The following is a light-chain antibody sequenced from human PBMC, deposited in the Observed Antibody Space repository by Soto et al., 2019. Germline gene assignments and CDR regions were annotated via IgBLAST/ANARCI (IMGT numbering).Light chain of an antibody. CDR1: QSISSW. CDR3: QQYNSYPGT. CDR2: KAS. V-gene: IGKV1-5*03. J-gene: IGKJ2*01. Sequence: DFQMTQSPSTLSASVGDRVTITCRASQSISSWLAWYQQKPGKAPKLLIYKASSLESGVPSRFSGSGSGTEFTLTISSLQPDDFATYYCQQYNSYPGTFGQGTKLEIK.